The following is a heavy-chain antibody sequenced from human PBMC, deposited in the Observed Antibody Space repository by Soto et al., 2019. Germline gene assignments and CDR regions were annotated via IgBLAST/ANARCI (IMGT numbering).Heavy chain of an antibody. CDR2: ISWDGGST. Sequence: EVQLVESGGVVVQPGGSLRLSCAASGFTFDDYAMHWVRQAPGKGLEWVSLISWDGGSTYYADSVKGRFTISRDNSKNSLYLQMNSLRAEDTALYYCAKAYSSGWSNWFDPWGQGTLVTVSS. V-gene: IGHV3-43D*04. D-gene: IGHD6-19*01. CDR1: GFTFDDYA. CDR3: AKAYSSGWSNWFDP. J-gene: IGHJ5*02.